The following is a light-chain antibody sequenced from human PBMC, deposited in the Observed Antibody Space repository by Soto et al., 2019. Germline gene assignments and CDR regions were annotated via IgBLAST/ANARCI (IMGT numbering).Light chain of an antibody. CDR2: DVS. Sequence: DIQMTQSPSTLSASVGDRVTITCRPSQNISTWLAWYQQKSGKAPKLLIYDVSNLESGVPSRFSGSGSGTEFSLTIRGLQPDDFATYYCQQYDSYRPFGQGTTVEVK. CDR3: QQYDSYRP. CDR1: QNISTW. J-gene: IGKJ1*01. V-gene: IGKV1-5*01.